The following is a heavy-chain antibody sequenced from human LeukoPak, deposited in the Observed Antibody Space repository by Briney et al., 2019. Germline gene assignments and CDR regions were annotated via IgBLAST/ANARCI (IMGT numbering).Heavy chain of an antibody. Sequence: PGGSLRLSCAASGFTFSSYGMHWVRQAPGKGLEWVSFIRYDGSNKYYADSVKGRFTISRDNSKNTLYLQMNSLRAEDTAVYYCAKDRTVLRYFDGLFHYYGMDVWGQGTTVTVSS. CDR3: AKDRTVLRYFDGLFHYYGMDV. V-gene: IGHV3-30*02. J-gene: IGHJ6*02. CDR2: IRYDGSNK. D-gene: IGHD3-9*01. CDR1: GFTFSSYG.